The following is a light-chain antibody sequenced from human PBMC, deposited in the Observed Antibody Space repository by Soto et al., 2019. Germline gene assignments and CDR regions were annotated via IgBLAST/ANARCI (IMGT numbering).Light chain of an antibody. CDR3: QQRSNWPPTIT. J-gene: IGKJ5*01. CDR2: DAS. CDR1: QSVCSY. Sequence: EILFTQSPATRSLSPGERSALACRASQSVCSYLAWYRQKPGQAPRLLNYDASNRATAIPARLSGSGSGSDFTRTSRSLEPQDFAVYYGQQRSNWPPTITFGQGTRLEIK. V-gene: IGKV3-11*01.